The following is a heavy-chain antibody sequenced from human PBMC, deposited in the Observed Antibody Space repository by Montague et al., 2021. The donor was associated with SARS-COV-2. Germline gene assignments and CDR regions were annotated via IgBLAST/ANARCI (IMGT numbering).Heavy chain of an antibody. J-gene: IGHJ4*02. Sequence: SLRLSCAASGFTLSNYNMNWIRQAPGKGLEWVSSVSYSSTYIYYADSVKGRFSTSRDNAQNSLSLQMSNLRADDTAVYYCVRDQSPMGFDYWGRGTLVTVSS. V-gene: IGHV3-21*03. CDR2: VSYSSTYI. CDR3: VRDQSPMGFDY. D-gene: IGHD5-24*01. CDR1: GFTLSNYN.